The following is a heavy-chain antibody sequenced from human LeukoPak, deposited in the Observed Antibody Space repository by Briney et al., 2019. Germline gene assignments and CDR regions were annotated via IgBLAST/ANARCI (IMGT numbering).Heavy chain of an antibody. D-gene: IGHD4-17*01. J-gene: IGHJ4*02. V-gene: IGHV4-59*01. Sequence: SETLSLTCTVSGATISSYYWSWIRQPPGKGLEWIGYIHYSGRSGSTNYNPSLKSRVTISVDTSKNQFSLKLSSVTAADTAVYYCASTTTVTRRFDSWGQGTLVTVSS. CDR1: GATISSYY. CDR3: ASTTTVTRRFDS. CDR2: IHYSGRSGST.